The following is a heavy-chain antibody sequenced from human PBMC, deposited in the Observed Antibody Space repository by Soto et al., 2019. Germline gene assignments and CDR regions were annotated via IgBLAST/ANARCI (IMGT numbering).Heavy chain of an antibody. D-gene: IGHD3-10*01. J-gene: IGHJ4*02. CDR1: GGSISSGGYY. Sequence: PSETLSLTCTVSGGSISSGGYYWSWIRQHPGKGLEWIGYIYYSGSTYYNPSLKSRVTISVDTSKNQFSLKLSSVTAADTAVYYCARDRDGSGSYYTYWGQGTLVTVSS. V-gene: IGHV4-31*03. CDR2: IYYSGST. CDR3: ARDRDGSGSYYTY.